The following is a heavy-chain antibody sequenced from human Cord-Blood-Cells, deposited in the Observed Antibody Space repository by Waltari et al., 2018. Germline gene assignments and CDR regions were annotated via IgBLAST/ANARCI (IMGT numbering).Heavy chain of an antibody. D-gene: IGHD3-10*01. V-gene: IGHV4-34*01. Sequence: VQLQQWGAGLLKPSESLSLTCAVYGGSFSGYYWSWIRQPPGKGLEWIGEINHSGSTNYNPSLKSRVTISVDTSKNQFSLKLSSVTAADTAVYYCAMLGFGGGYYFDYWGQGTLVTVSS. CDR3: AMLGFGGGYYFDY. CDR2: INHSGST. J-gene: IGHJ4*02. CDR1: GGSFSGYY.